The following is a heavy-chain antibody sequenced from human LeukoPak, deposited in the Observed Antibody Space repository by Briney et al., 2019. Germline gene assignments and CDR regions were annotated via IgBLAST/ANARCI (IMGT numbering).Heavy chain of an antibody. J-gene: IGHJ4*02. CDR1: NGSISGYY. Sequence: PSETLSLTCTVSNGSISGYYWSWIRQPAGKGLEWIGRIYTSGSTNCNPSLKSRVTMSVDTSKNQFSLKLSSVTAAGTAVYYCARGAAAGTSASAYWGQGTLVTVSS. CDR2: IYTSGST. V-gene: IGHV4-4*07. CDR3: ARGAAAGTSASAY. D-gene: IGHD6-13*01.